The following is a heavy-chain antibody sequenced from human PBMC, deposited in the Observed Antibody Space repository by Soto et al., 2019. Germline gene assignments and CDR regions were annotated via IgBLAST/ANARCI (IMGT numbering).Heavy chain of an antibody. Sequence: SETLSLTCTFFGYSIRSYYWSWIRQPPGNGLEWIGHIHYTGSTNYNPSLKSRVTISVDTSKNHFSLKLSSVTAADTAVYYCARVPSGYDPNWFAPWGQGTLVTVSS. CDR3: ARVPSGYDPNWFAP. D-gene: IGHD5-12*01. V-gene: IGHV4-59*01. CDR2: IHYTGST. J-gene: IGHJ5*02. CDR1: GYSIRSYY.